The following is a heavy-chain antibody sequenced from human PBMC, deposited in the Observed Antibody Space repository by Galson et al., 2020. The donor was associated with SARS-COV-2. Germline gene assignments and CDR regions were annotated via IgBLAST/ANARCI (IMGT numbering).Heavy chain of an antibody. CDR1: GFTFDDSA. J-gene: IGHJ5*01. V-gene: IGHV3-9*01. CDR3: ARDPAMVRGVILNRNWFDS. Sequence: SLKISCAASGFTFDDSAMHWVRQAPGKGLEWVSGINWSSGSIHYADSVKGRFTISRDNAKNSLYLQMNSLRGEDTALYYCARDPAMVRGVILNRNWFDSWGQGTLVIVSS. CDR2: INWSSGSI. D-gene: IGHD3-10*01.